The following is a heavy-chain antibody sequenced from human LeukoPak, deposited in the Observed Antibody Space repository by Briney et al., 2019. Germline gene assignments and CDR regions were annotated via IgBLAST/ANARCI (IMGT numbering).Heavy chain of an antibody. CDR1: GFTFSSYW. CDR2: IKQDGREE. CDR3: ARGAHYYDSSGFYADFDY. J-gene: IGHJ4*02. V-gene: IGHV3-7*01. D-gene: IGHD3-22*01. Sequence: GGSLRLSCVASGFTFSSYWMSWVRQAPGKGLEWVANIKQDGREENYVDSVKGRFTISRDNAKNSLYLQMNSLRAEDTAVYYCARGAHYYDSSGFYADFDYWGQGTLVTVSS.